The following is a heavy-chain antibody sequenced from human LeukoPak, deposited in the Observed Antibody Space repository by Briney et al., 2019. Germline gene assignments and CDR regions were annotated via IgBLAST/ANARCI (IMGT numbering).Heavy chain of an antibody. CDR2: IYHSGST. J-gene: IGHJ4*02. Sequence: PSETLSLTCAVSGGSISSGGYSWSWIRQPPGKGLEWIGYIYHSGSTYYNPSLKSRVTISVDRSKNRFSLKLSSVTAADTAVYYCARFYDILTGIDYWGQGTLVTVSS. V-gene: IGHV4-30-2*01. CDR1: GGSISSGGYS. D-gene: IGHD3-9*01. CDR3: ARFYDILTGIDY.